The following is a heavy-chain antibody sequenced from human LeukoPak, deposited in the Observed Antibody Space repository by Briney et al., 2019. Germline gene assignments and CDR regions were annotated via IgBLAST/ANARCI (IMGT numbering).Heavy chain of an antibody. V-gene: IGHV4-59*01. CDR3: ARRYCSGGSCPTDY. CDR2: IYYSGST. Sequence: SETLSLTCTVSGGSISSYYWSWIRQPPGKGLEWIGYIYYSGSTNYNPSLKSRVTISVDTSKNQFSLKLSSVTAADTAVYYCARRYCSGGSCPTDYWAQGTLVTVSS. J-gene: IGHJ4*02. D-gene: IGHD2-15*01. CDR1: GGSISSYY.